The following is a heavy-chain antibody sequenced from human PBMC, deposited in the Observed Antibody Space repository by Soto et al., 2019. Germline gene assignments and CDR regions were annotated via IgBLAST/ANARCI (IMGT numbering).Heavy chain of an antibody. CDR3: ATPPQYYDSSGYPFDP. Sequence: SGGSLRLSCAASGFTFSSYAMSWVRQAPGKGLEWVSAISGSGGSTYYADSVKGRFTTSRDNSKNTLYLQMNSLRAEDTAVYYCATPPQYYDSSGYPFDPWGQGTLVTVSS. CDR1: GFTFSSYA. V-gene: IGHV3-23*01. D-gene: IGHD3-22*01. CDR2: ISGSGGST. J-gene: IGHJ5*02.